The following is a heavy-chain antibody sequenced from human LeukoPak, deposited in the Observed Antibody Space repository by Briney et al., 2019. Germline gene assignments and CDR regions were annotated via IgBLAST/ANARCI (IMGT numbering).Heavy chain of an antibody. CDR1: GGSISSYY. J-gene: IGHJ4*02. CDR3: ARAPLPITMIVD. D-gene: IGHD3-22*01. CDR2: IYYSGST. Sequence: SETLSLTCTVSGGSISSYYWSWIRQPPGKGLEWIGYIYYSGSTNYNPSLKSRVTISVDTSKNRFSLKLSSVTAADTAVYYCARAPLPITMIVDWGQGTLVTVSS. V-gene: IGHV4-59*01.